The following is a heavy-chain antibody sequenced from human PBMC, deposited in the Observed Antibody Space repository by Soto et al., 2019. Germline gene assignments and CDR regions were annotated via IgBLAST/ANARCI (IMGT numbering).Heavy chain of an antibody. D-gene: IGHD6-19*01. V-gene: IGHV3-30-3*01. CDR2: ISYDGSNK. CDR3: ASGIDSSGWGRLDY. Sequence: QVQLVESGGGVVQPGRSLRLSCAASGFTFSSYAMHWVRQAPGKGLEWVAVISYDGSNKYYADSVKGRFTISRDNSKNTRYLQVNSLGAEDTAVYYCASGIDSSGWGRLDYWGQGTLVTVSS. CDR1: GFTFSSYA. J-gene: IGHJ4*02.